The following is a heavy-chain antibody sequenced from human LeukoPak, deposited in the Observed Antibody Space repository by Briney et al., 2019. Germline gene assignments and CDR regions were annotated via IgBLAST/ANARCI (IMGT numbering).Heavy chain of an antibody. CDR3: ARSGLYNDDYFDY. D-gene: IGHD3-3*01. J-gene: IGHJ4*02. Sequence: PGGSLRLSCAASGFTVSSNYMSWVRQAPGKGLEWVSVIYSGGSTYYADSVKGRFTISRHNSKNTLYPQMNSLRAEDTAVYYCARSGLYNDDYFDYWGQGTLVTVSS. V-gene: IGHV3-53*04. CDR2: IYSGGST. CDR1: GFTVSSNY.